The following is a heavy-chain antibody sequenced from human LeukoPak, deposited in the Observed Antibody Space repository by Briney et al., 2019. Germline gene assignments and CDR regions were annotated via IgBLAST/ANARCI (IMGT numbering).Heavy chain of an antibody. D-gene: IGHD5-12*01. CDR1: GYTFTGYY. CDR3: ARGMWLPEYYYYYYGMDV. J-gene: IGHJ6*02. CDR2: MNPNSGNT. Sequence: ASVKVSCKASGYTFTGYYMHRVRQAPGQGLEWMGWMNPNSGNTGYAQKFQGRVTMTRNTSISTAYMELSSLRSEDTAVYYCARGMWLPEYYYYYYGMDVWGQGTTVTVSS. V-gene: IGHV1-8*02.